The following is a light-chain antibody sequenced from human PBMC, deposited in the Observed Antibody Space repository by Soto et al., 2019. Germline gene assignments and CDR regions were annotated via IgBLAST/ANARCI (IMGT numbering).Light chain of an antibody. J-gene: IGLJ2*01. CDR2: DVT. CDR1: NSDVGGYNY. V-gene: IGLV2-14*03. Sequence: QSALTQPASVSGSPGQSITISCTGTNSDVGGYNYVSWYQQHPGKAPKLLIYDVTNRPSGISDRFSGSKSGNTASLTISGLQPEDEADYYCNSYTSSSTLVFGGGTKLTVL. CDR3: NSYTSSSTLV.